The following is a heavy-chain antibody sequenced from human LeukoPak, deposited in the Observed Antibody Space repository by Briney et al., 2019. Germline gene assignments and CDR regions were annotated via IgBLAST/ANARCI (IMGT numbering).Heavy chain of an antibody. CDR2: IYYSGST. Sequence: PSETLSLTCTVSGGSISSYYWSWIRQPPGKGLEWIGYIYYSGSTNYNPSLKSRVTISVDTSKNQFSLKLSSVTAAATAVYYCARDRKHRLVDCSGGSCRHMDVWGKGTTVTVSS. CDR3: ARDRKHRLVDCSGGSCRHMDV. J-gene: IGHJ6*03. V-gene: IGHV4-59*01. D-gene: IGHD2-15*01. CDR1: GGSISSYY.